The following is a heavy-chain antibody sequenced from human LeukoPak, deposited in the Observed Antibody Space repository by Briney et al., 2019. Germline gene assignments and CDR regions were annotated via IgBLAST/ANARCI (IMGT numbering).Heavy chain of an antibody. CDR3: ARDPWIAVTGSGGFDP. D-gene: IGHD6-19*01. CDR2: ISGGGSTT. J-gene: IGHJ5*02. Sequence: GGSLRLSCAASGFTFSSYEMNWVRQAPGKGLQWVSHISGGGSTTYYADSVKGRFIISRDNAKNSLYLQMNSLRGEDTAVYYCARDPWIAVTGSGGFDPWGQGTLVTVSS. CDR1: GFTFSSYE. V-gene: IGHV3-48*03.